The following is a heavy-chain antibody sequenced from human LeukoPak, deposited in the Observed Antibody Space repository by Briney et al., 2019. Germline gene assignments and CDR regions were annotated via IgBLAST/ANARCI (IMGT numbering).Heavy chain of an antibody. CDR3: VRAANCDY. J-gene: IGHJ4*02. D-gene: IGHD2-21*01. CDR2: IWYDGSNK. Sequence: GGSLRLSCAASGFTFSSYGMHWVRQAPGKGLEWVAVIWYDGSNKYYADSVKGRFTISRDNSKNSLYLEMNSLRDEDTAVYYCVRAANCDYWGQGTLVTVSS. CDR1: GFTFSSYG. V-gene: IGHV3-33*01.